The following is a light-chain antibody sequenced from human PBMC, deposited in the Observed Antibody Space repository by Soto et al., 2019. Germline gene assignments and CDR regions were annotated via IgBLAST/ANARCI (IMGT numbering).Light chain of an antibody. J-gene: IGKJ4*01. CDR2: AAS. Sequence: DIQMTQSPSSLSASVGDRVTIRCRASQSISRYLNWYQEKPGKAPKVLIYAASSLESGVPSRFSGRGSGTDFTLTISSLQLEDFATYYCQQTYSTPLTFGGGTKVEI. V-gene: IGKV1-39*01. CDR3: QQTYSTPLT. CDR1: QSISRY.